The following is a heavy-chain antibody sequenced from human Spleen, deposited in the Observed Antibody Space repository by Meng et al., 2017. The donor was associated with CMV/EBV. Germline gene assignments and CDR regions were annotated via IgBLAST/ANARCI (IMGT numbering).Heavy chain of an antibody. D-gene: IGHD1-14*01. CDR3: ARDGRRNLVLERNLFDY. CDR1: GATFSDSV. V-gene: IGHV1-18*01. CDR2: ICAYNGNT. Sequence: QLWWSGHEVEHPESPRKASFTASGATFSDSVISCVRQAPGEGLERMGWICAYNGNTNYAQKLQGRVTMTTDISTSTAYMELRSLRSDDTAVYYCARDGRRNLVLERNLFDYWGQGTLVTVSS. J-gene: IGHJ4*02.